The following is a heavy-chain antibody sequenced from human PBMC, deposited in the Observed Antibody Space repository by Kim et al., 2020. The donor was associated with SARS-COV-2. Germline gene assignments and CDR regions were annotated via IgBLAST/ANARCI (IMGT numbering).Heavy chain of an antibody. CDR1: GYTFTNHN. D-gene: IGHD3-22*01. CDR3: ARDPGSSSGYYPLYYGMDV. V-gene: IGHV1-8*01. CDR2: MNPNSGNT. Sequence: ASVKVSCKASGYTFTNHNINWVRQATGQGLEWMGWMNPNSGNTGYAQNFQGRLTMTRNTSISTAYMELSSLRSEDTAVYYCARDPGSSSGYYPLYYGMDVWGQGTTVTVSS. J-gene: IGHJ6*02.